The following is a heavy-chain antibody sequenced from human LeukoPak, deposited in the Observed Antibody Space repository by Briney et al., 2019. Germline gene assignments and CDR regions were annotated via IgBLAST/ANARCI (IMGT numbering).Heavy chain of an antibody. D-gene: IGHD4-17*01. J-gene: IGHJ6*03. CDR3: ARGSDDYGDPYYYYMDV. CDR2: ISSSSSYI. CDR1: GFTFSSYS. V-gene: IGHV3-21*01. Sequence: GGSLRLPCAASGFTFSSYSMNWVRQAPGKGLEWVSSISSSSSYIHYADSVKGRFTISRDNAKNSLYLQMNSLRAEDTAVYYCARGSDDYGDPYYYYMDVWGKGTTVTISS.